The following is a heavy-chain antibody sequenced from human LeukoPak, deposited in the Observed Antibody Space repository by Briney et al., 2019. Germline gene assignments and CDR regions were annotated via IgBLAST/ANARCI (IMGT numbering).Heavy chain of an antibody. Sequence: SETLSLTCTVSGGSISSYYWSWIRQPPGKGLEWIGYIYYSGSTNYNPSLKSRVTISVDTSKNQFSLKLSSVTAADTAVYYCAKVRWDNSGWYYLDTWGQGTLLTVSS. CDR1: GGSISSYY. V-gene: IGHV4-59*01. CDR3: AKVRWDNSGWYYLDT. D-gene: IGHD6-19*01. J-gene: IGHJ4*02. CDR2: IYYSGST.